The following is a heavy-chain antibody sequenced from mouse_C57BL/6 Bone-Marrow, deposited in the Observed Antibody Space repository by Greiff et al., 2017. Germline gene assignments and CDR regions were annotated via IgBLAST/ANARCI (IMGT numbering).Heavy chain of an antibody. D-gene: IGHD1-1*01. Sequence: EVQLQESGPGLVKPSQSLSLTCSVTGYSITRGYYWNWIRQFPGNKLEWMGYISYDGSNNYNPSLKNRISITRYTSKNQFFLRLNAVTTEDTATYYCARGDYGSSWRVYWYFDVCGTGTTVTVSS. J-gene: IGHJ1*03. V-gene: IGHV3-6*01. CDR3: ARGDYGSSWRVYWYFDV. CDR1: GYSITRGYY. CDR2: ISYDGSN.